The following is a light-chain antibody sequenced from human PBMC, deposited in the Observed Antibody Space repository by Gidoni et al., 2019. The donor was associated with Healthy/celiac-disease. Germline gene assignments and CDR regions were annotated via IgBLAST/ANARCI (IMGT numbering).Light chain of an antibody. CDR1: QSVSSN. Sequence: EIVMTPSPATLSVSPGERATLSCRASQSVSSNLAWYQQKPGHAPRLLIYGASTRATGIPARFSGSGSGTEFTLTISSLQSEDFAVYYCQQYNNWPPWTFGQGTKVEIK. J-gene: IGKJ1*01. V-gene: IGKV3-15*01. CDR3: QQYNNWPPWT. CDR2: GAS.